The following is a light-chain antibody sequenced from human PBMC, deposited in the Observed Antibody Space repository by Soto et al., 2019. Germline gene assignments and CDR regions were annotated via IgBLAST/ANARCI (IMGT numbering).Light chain of an antibody. V-gene: IGKV3-11*01. Sequence: EIVLTQYPSTLSSSPGETASLSCRASQYVGTRLAWYQHKPGQAPRLLIYYTSNRATGIPARFSGSGSGTDFTLTINSLAPEDFAIYYCHQRQSWPRTFDQGTKVDI. CDR1: QYVGTR. CDR2: YTS. CDR3: HQRQSWPRT. J-gene: IGKJ1*01.